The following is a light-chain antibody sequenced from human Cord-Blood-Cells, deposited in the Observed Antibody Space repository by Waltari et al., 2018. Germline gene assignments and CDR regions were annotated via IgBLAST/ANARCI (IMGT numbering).Light chain of an antibody. CDR1: QSISSY. CDR3: QQSYSTPP. J-gene: IGKJ1*01. CDR2: AAS. Sequence: DIQMTQSPSSLSASVRDRVTITCRASQSISSYLNWYQQKPGKAPKLLIYAASSLQSGVPSRFSGSGSGTDFTLTISSLQPEDFATYYCQQSYSTPPFGQGTKVEIK. V-gene: IGKV1-39*01.